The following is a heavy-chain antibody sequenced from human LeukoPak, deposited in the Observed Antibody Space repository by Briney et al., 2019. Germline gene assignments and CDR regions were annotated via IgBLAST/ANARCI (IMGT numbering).Heavy chain of an antibody. V-gene: IGHV4-39*07. CDR2: INHSGST. Sequence: PSETLSLTCTVSGGSISSSTYYWSWIRQPPGKGLEWIGEINHSGSTNYNPSLKSRVTISVDTSKNQFSLKLSSVTAADTAVYYCARGTRPRRDSRLAHYDVWGKGTTVTVSS. CDR1: GGSISSSTYY. CDR3: ARGTRPRRDSRLAHYDV. D-gene: IGHD1-1*01. J-gene: IGHJ6*04.